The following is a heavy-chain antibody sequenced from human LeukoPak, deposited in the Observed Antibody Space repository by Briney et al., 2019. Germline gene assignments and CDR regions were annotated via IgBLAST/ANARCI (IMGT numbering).Heavy chain of an antibody. V-gene: IGHV4-34*01. CDR3: ARVTMIRDYYYMDV. D-gene: IGHD3-22*01. Sequence: SETLSLTCAVYGGSFSGYYWSWIRQPPGKGLEWIGEINHSGSTNYNPSLKSRVTISVDTSENQFSLKLSSVTAADTAVYYCARVTMIRDYYYMDVWGKGTTVTVSS. CDR1: GGSFSGYY. CDR2: INHSGST. J-gene: IGHJ6*03.